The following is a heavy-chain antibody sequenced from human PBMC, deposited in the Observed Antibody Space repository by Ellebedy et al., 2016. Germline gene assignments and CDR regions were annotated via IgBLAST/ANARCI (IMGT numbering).Heavy chain of an antibody. D-gene: IGHD2-2*01. CDR3: ARGLGYCSSTSCSIAFYFDY. V-gene: IGHV1-18*04. CDR1: GYTFTSYG. CDR2: ISAYNGYT. Sequence: ASVKVSCKASGYTFTSYGISWVRQAPGQGLEWMGWISAYNGYTNYAQKVQGRVTMTTDTSTSTAYMELRSLRSDDPAVYYCARGLGYCSSTSCSIAFYFDYWGQGTLVTVSS. J-gene: IGHJ4*02.